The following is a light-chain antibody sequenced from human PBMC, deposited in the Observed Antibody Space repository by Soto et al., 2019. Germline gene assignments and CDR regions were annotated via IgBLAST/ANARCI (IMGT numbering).Light chain of an antibody. J-gene: IGKJ4*01. CDR3: QQYDILPPS. CDR2: DVS. V-gene: IGKV1-33*01. Sequence: DIQMTQSPSPLSASVGDRVTITCQASQDISDHLNWYQQKPGKAPKLLIYDVSSLKTGVPSRFSGSGSGTDFTFTISSLQPEDVATYYCQQYDILPPSFGGGTKVDIK. CDR1: QDISDH.